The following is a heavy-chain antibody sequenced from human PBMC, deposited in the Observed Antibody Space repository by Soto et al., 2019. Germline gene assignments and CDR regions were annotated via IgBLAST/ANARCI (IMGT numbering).Heavy chain of an antibody. D-gene: IGHD2-15*01. CDR1: GGTFSSYA. V-gene: IGHV1-69*01. CDR3: ARVVGCSGGSCYSGRGWFDP. J-gene: IGHJ5*02. CDR2: IIPIFGTA. Sequence: QVQLVQSGAEVKKPGSSVKVSCKASGGTFSSYAISWVRQAPGQGLEWMGGIIPIFGTANYAQKFQGRVTITADESTSTAYRDLSSLRSEDTAVYYCARVVGCSGGSCYSGRGWFDPWGQGTLVTFSS.